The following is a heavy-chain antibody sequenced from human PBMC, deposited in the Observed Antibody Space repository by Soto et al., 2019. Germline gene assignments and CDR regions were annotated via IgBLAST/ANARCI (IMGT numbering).Heavy chain of an antibody. CDR2: IYYSGST. J-gene: IGHJ5*02. Sequence: SETLSLTCTVSGGSIRSGDYFWSRIRQPPGKGLEWIGYIYYSGSTYYNPSLKSRVTISVDTSKNQFSLKLSSVTAADTAVYYCARGPNFYNSARGWFDPWGQGTLVTVSS. CDR1: GGSIRSGDYF. D-gene: IGHD3-10*01. CDR3: ARGPNFYNSARGWFDP. V-gene: IGHV4-30-4*01.